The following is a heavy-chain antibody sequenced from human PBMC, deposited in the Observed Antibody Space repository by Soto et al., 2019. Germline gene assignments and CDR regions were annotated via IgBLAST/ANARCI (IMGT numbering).Heavy chain of an antibody. Sequence: PGGSLRLSCAASGFTFSIYWMSWVRQAPGKGLEWVANIKQDGSEKYYVDSVKGRFTISRDNAKNSLYLQMNSLRAEDTAVYYCARDLYGDFQNYWGQRT. D-gene: IGHD4-17*01. CDR2: IKQDGSEK. V-gene: IGHV3-7*01. CDR3: ARDLYGDFQNY. CDR1: GFTFSIYW. J-gene: IGHJ4*02.